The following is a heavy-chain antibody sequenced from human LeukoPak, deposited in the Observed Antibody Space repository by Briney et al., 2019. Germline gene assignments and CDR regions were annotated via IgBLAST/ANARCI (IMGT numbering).Heavy chain of an antibody. CDR1: GYTFIDYF. V-gene: IGHV1-2*06. Sequence: ASVKVSCKTSGYTFIDYFIHWVRQAPGQGLEWMGRLNPNNGDTYYAQDFQGRVTMTRDTSISTAYMELSRLTSDDTAVYYCARDLSSTSNWEFDYWGQGTLATVSS. D-gene: IGHD7-27*01. CDR2: LNPNNGDT. CDR3: ARDLSSTSNWEFDY. J-gene: IGHJ4*02.